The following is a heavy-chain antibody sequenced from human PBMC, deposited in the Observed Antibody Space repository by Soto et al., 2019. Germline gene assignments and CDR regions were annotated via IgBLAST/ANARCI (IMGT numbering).Heavy chain of an antibody. D-gene: IGHD6-13*01. CDR1: GGSFSGYY. CDR3: ARTHEGIEQQLVGYYYDYRDV. CDR2: INHSGST. J-gene: IGHJ6*03. Sequence: QVQLQQWGAGLLKPSETLSLTCAVYGGSFSGYYWSWIRQPPAKGLEWTGEINHSGSTNYNPSHKSRVTISVDTSMNQFSLKLSSVAAADTAVYYCARTHEGIEQQLVGYYYDYRDVWGKGTTVTVSS. V-gene: IGHV4-34*01.